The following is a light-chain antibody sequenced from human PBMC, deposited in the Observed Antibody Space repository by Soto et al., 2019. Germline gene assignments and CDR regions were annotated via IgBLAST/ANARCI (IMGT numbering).Light chain of an antibody. V-gene: IGKV3-20*01. J-gene: IGKJ1*01. Sequence: ELVLTQSPGTLSLSPGARATLSCRASQSVSSSYLAWYQQKHGQAPRLLIYGASSRATGIPDRFSGSVSGTDLTITISRLEPEDCEVYDCQQYGSSPQTFGQGTKVDIK. CDR1: QSVSSSY. CDR2: GAS. CDR3: QQYGSSPQT.